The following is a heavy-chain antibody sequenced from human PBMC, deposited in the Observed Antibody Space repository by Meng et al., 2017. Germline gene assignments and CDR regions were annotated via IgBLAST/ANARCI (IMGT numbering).Heavy chain of an antibody. D-gene: IGHD1-26*01. J-gene: IGHJ4*02. Sequence: GSLRLSCTVSGGSISSSTYYWGWIRQPPGKGLEWIGSIYYSGSTYYNPSLKSRVTVSVDTSKNQFSLKLDSVTAADTAVYYCARDPISGRPDYWGQGALVTVSS. V-gene: IGHV4-39*07. CDR2: IYYSGST. CDR1: GGSISSSTYY. CDR3: ARDPISGRPDY.